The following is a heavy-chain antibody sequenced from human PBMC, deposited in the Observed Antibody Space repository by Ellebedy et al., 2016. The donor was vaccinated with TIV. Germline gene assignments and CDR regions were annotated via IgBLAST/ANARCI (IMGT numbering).Heavy chain of an antibody. CDR3: ARNPRTVTRGGMDV. CDR2: IYSGGDT. V-gene: IGHV3-53*01. D-gene: IGHD3-10*01. CDR1: GFTVNSNY. J-gene: IGHJ6*02. Sequence: GESLKISCVASGFTVNSNYMGWVRQAPGWGLKWVSIIYSGGDTYYADSVKGRFTISRDNAKNSLYLQMNSLRAEDTAVYYCARNPRTVTRGGMDVWGQGTTVTVSS.